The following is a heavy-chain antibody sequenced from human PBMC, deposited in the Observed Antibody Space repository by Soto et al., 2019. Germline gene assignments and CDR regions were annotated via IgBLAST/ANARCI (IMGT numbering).Heavy chain of an antibody. CDR2: INPNSGGT. J-gene: IGHJ6*02. CDR3: ARDISRRDGSSWSYYYYGMDV. D-gene: IGHD6-13*01. CDR1: GYTFTGYY. Sequence: ASVKVSCKASGYTFTGYYMHWVRQAPGQGLEWMGWINPNSGGTNYAQKFQGRVTMTRDTSISTAYMELSRLRSDDTAVYYCARDISRRDGSSWSYYYYGMDVWGQGTTVNVSS. V-gene: IGHV1-2*02.